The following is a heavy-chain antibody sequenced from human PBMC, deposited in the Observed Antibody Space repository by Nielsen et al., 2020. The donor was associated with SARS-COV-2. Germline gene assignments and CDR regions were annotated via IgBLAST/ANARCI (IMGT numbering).Heavy chain of an antibody. D-gene: IGHD3-10*01. CDR2: ITHRGHT. Sequence: SETLSLTCAVYGGSFREYYWSWIRQSPGKGLEWIGEITHRGHTNYKPSLRSRVSISVDTSKKQFSLRLNSVTAADTAVYYCATSGTEWVRSFAFWGQGTLVTVSS. CDR1: GGSFREYY. CDR3: ATSGTEWVRSFAF. V-gene: IGHV4-34*01. J-gene: IGHJ4*02.